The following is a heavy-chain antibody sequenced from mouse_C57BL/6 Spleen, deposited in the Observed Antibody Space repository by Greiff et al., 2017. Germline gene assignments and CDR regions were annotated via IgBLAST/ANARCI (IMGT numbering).Heavy chain of an antibody. CDR2: IYPGDGDT. CDR3: ARGEVRGYFDV. V-gene: IGHV1-80*01. D-gene: IGHD3-2*02. CDR1: GYAFSSYW. Sequence: QVQLQQSGAELVKPGASVKISCKASGYAFSSYWMNWVKQRPGKGLEWIGQIYPGDGDTNYNGKFKGKATLTADKSSSTAYMQLSSLTDEDSAVYFWARGEVRGYFDVWGTGTTVTVSS. J-gene: IGHJ1*03.